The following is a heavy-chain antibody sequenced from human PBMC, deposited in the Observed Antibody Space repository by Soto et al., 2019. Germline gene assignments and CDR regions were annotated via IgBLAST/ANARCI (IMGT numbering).Heavy chain of an antibody. CDR2: IYYSGST. J-gene: IGHJ6*02. CDR3: ARRPRYYYDSSGYRNYYYGMDV. Sequence: PSETLSLTCTVSGGSISSYYWSWIRQPPGKGLEWIGYIYYSGSTNYNPSLKSRVTISVDTSKNQFSLKLSSVTAADTAVYYCARRPRYYYDSSGYRNYYYGMDVWGQGTTVTVSS. D-gene: IGHD3-22*01. CDR1: GGSISSYY. V-gene: IGHV4-59*01.